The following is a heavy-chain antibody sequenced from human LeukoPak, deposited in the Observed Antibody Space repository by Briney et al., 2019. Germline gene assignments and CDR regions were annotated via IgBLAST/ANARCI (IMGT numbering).Heavy chain of an antibody. D-gene: IGHD1-7*01. CDR3: ARDRLTVAGTTSFDY. J-gene: IGHJ4*02. V-gene: IGHV1-18*01. CDR1: GYTFTSYG. Sequence: VKVSCKASGYTFTSYGISWVRQAPGQGLEWMGWISAYNGNTNYAQKLQGRVTMTTDTSTSTAYMELRSLRSDDTAVYYCARDRLTVAGTTSFDYWGQGTLVTVSS. CDR2: ISAYNGNT.